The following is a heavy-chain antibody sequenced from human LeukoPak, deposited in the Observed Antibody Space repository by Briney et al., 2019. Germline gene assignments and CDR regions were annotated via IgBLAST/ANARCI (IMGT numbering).Heavy chain of an antibody. J-gene: IGHJ4*02. CDR3: ARGYSSSSGPGNFLDY. D-gene: IGHD6-6*01. Sequence: PGRSLRLSCAASGFTFSSYGMHWVRQDPGKGLEWVAVIWYDGSNKYYADSVKGRFTISRDNSKNTLYLQMNSLRAEDTAVYYCARGYSSSSGPGNFLDYWGQGTLVTVSS. CDR2: IWYDGSNK. V-gene: IGHV3-33*01. CDR1: GFTFSSYG.